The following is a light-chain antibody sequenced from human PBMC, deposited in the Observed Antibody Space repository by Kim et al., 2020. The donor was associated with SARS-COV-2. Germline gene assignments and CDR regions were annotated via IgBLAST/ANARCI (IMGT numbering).Light chain of an antibody. Sequence: DIQMTQSPSSLSASVGGRVTITCRASQSISSYLNWYQQKPGKAPKLLIYAASSLQSGVPSRFSGSGYGTDFTLTISSLQPEDFATYYCQQSYSTPQLTFGGGTKVDIK. CDR1: QSISSY. J-gene: IGKJ4*01. V-gene: IGKV1-39*01. CDR3: QQSYSTPQLT. CDR2: AAS.